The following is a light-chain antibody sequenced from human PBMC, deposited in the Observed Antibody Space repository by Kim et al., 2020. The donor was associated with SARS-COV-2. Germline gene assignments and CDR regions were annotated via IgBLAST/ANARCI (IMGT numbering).Light chain of an antibody. CDR1: SLRTYY. Sequence: SSELTQDPAVSVALGQTVRITCQGDSLRTYYATWYQQRPGQAPRVVIYGKNNRPSGIPDRFSGSSSGNTASLTITGTQAGDEADYYCNSRDSNDDVLFGG. CDR2: GKN. CDR3: NSRDSNDDVL. V-gene: IGLV3-19*01. J-gene: IGLJ2*01.